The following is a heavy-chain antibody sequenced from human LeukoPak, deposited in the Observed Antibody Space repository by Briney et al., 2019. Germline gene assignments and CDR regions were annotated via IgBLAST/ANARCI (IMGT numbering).Heavy chain of an antibody. CDR1: GFTFGDYA. CDR2: ISGSGGST. V-gene: IGHV3-23*01. Sequence: GGSLRLSCTASGFTFGDYAMSWVRQAPGKGLEWVSAISGSGGSTYYADSVKGRFTISRDNSKNTLYLQMNSLRAEDTAVYYCATRITMVRGVYHAEVFDYWGQGTLVTVSS. J-gene: IGHJ4*02. CDR3: ATRITMVRGVYHAEVFDY. D-gene: IGHD3-10*01.